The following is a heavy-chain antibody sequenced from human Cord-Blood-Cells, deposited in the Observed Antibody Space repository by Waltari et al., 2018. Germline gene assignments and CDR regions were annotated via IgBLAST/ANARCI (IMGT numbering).Heavy chain of an antibody. CDR2: ISSSGSTI. Sequence: EVQLVESVGGLVQPGGCLRLSCAASGFTFSSYDMNWVRQAPGKGLEWVSYISSSGSTIYYADSVKGRFTISRDNAKNSLYLQMNSLRAEDTAVYYCARFSSSWYFDYWGQGTLVTVSS. D-gene: IGHD6-13*01. CDR1: GFTFSSYD. V-gene: IGHV3-48*03. CDR3: ARFSSSWYFDY. J-gene: IGHJ4*02.